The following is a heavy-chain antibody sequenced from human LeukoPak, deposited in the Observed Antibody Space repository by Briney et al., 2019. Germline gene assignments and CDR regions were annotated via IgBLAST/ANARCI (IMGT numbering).Heavy chain of an antibody. CDR3: ARGGEAWFGELSFDY. CDR2: ISSSSSYI. CDR1: GFTFSSYS. V-gene: IGHV3-21*01. D-gene: IGHD3-10*01. Sequence: GGSLRLSCAASGFTFSSYSMNWVRQAPGKGLEWVPSISSSSSYIYYADSVKGRFTISRDNAKNSLYLQMNSLRAEDTAVYYCARGGEAWFGELSFDYWGQGTLVTVSS. J-gene: IGHJ4*02.